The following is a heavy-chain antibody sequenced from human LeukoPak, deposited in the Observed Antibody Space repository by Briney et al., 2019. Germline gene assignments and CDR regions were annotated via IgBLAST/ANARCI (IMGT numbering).Heavy chain of an antibody. V-gene: IGHV3-48*01. Sequence: GGSLRLSCAASGFTFSSYTMNWVRQPPGKGLEWDSNIGTSSTTIYYADSVKGRFTISRDNAKNSLYLQMNSLRADDTAVYYCARFAAGGSYYYYMDVWGKGTTVTVSS. D-gene: IGHD6-25*01. CDR2: IGTSSTTI. CDR1: GFTFSSYT. J-gene: IGHJ6*03. CDR3: ARFAAGGSYYYYMDV.